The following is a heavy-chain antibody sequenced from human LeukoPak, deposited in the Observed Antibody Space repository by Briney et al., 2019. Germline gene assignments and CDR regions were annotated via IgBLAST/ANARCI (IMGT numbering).Heavy chain of an antibody. Sequence: SVKVSCKASEGTFSSYAISWVRQAPGQGLEWMGGIIPIFGTANYAQKFQGRVTITADESTSTAYMELSSLRSEDTAVYYCARGVATLRGPFDYWGQGTLVTVSS. J-gene: IGHJ4*02. CDR3: ARGVATLRGPFDY. V-gene: IGHV1-69*13. CDR2: IIPIFGTA. D-gene: IGHD5-12*01. CDR1: EGTFSSYA.